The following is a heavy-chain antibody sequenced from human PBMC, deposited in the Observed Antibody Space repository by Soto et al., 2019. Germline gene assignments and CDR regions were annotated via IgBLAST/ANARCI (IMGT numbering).Heavy chain of an antibody. CDR3: AKNGQPPYYYYGMDV. J-gene: IGHJ6*02. D-gene: IGHD2-8*01. V-gene: IGHV1-18*01. CDR2: ISGYNGDT. Sequence: QGQLVQSGPEVKKPGASVKVSCKASGYTFSRYGISWVRQAPGQGLEWMGWISGYNGDTKYAQKFQGRVTMTIDTSTYTAYMELRSLTSDDTAIYYCAKNGQPPYYYYGMDVWGQGTTVTVSS. CDR1: GYTFSRYG.